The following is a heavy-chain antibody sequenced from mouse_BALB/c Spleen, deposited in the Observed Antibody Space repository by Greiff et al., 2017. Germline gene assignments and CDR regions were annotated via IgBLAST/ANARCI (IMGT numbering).Heavy chain of an antibody. J-gene: IGHJ2*01. CDR2: ISSGGSYT. CDR3: ARYYYGLDY. V-gene: IGHV5-9-4*01. Sequence: DVMLVESGGGLVKPGGSLKLSCAASGFTFSSYAMSWVRQSPEKRLEWVAEISSGGSYTYYPETVTGRFTISRDNAKNTLYLEMSSLRSEDTAMYYCARYYYGLDYGGQGTTLTVSS. D-gene: IGHD1-1*01. CDR1: GFTFSSYA.